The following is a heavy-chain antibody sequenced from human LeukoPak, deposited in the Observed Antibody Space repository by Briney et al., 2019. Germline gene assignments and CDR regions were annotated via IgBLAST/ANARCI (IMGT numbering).Heavy chain of an antibody. CDR3: ATVGAVTDGAFDV. J-gene: IGHJ3*01. D-gene: IGHD4-17*01. CDR1: GFIFWNYL. CDR2: IKQDGSEK. V-gene: IGHV3-7*01. Sequence: GGALRLSCAAPGFIFWNYLVSWVRPAPGEGVGWGGHIKQDGSEKYYVDSVKGRFTISRDNAKNSLYLQMNSLRVEDTAIYYCATVGAVTDGAFDVWGQGTMVTVSS.